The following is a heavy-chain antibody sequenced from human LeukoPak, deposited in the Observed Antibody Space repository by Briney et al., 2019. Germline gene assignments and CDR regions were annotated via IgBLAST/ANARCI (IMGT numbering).Heavy chain of an antibody. Sequence: GASVKVSCKASGYTFTSYDINWVRQATGQGLEWMGWMNPNSGNTGYAQKFQGRVTMTRNTSISTAYMELSSLRSEDTAVYYCAKSVVVAAPSVYWGQGTLVTVSS. D-gene: IGHD2-15*01. V-gene: IGHV1-8*01. J-gene: IGHJ4*02. CDR1: GYTFTSYD. CDR2: MNPNSGNT. CDR3: AKSVVVAAPSVY.